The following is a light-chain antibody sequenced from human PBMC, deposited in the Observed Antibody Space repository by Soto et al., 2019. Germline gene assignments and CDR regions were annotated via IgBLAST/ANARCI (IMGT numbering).Light chain of an antibody. CDR1: QSVTGTY. J-gene: IGKJ1*01. V-gene: IGKV3-20*01. CDR3: QQYGSPLWT. Sequence: EIVLTQSPGTLSLSPGDRATLSCRASQSVTGTYLAWYQHKPGQAPRLLIYVESIRATGIPDRFSGSGSGTDFTLTISRLEPEDLAVDYCQQYGSPLWTFGQGTTVEI. CDR2: VES.